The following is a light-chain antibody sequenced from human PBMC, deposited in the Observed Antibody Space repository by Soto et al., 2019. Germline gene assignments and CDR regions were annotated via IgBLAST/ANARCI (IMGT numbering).Light chain of an antibody. J-gene: IGKJ1*01. CDR2: AAS. V-gene: IGKV1-8*01. Sequence: QSPSSFSASTGDRLTITCRASQGISSYLAWYQQKPGKAPKLLIYAASTLQTGVPSRFSGSGSGTDFTLTISCLQSEDFATYYCQQYYTYPWTFGQGTKVEIK. CDR1: QGISSY. CDR3: QQYYTYPWT.